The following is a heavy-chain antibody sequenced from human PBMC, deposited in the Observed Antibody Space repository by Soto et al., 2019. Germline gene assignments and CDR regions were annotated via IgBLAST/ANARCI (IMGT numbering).Heavy chain of an antibody. V-gene: IGHV5-51*01. CDR3: ARVQRGPHGFLTWLDP. CDR1: GYSFTSFTSNW. Sequence: PGESLKISCKDSGYSFTSFTSNWIAWVRQMPGKGLEWMGIIYPPDSDTKYSPSSQGQVTISVDKSINTAYLRWSSLKASDTAMYYCARVQRGPHGFLTWLDPWGQGTLVTVSS. J-gene: IGHJ5*02. CDR2: IYPPDSDT.